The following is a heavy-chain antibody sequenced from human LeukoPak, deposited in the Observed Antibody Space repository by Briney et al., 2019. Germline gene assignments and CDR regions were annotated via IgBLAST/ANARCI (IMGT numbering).Heavy chain of an antibody. CDR3: AKDPLAHPDSSGYYYVYDMPDY. Sequence: PGGSLRLSCAASGFTFSSYGMHWVRQAPGKGLEWVAVISYDGSNKYYADSVKGRFTISRDNSKNTLYLQMNSLRAEDTAAYYCAKDPLAHPDSSGYYYVYDMPDYWGQGILVTVSS. CDR1: GFTFSSYG. D-gene: IGHD3-22*01. CDR2: ISYDGSNK. V-gene: IGHV3-30*18. J-gene: IGHJ4*02.